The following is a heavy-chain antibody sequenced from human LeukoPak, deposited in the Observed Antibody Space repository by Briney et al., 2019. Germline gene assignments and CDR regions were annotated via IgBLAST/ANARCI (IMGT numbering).Heavy chain of an antibody. CDR3: ARGSSSSLYYYYYMDV. V-gene: IGHV3-20*04. D-gene: IGHD6-6*01. CDR1: GFTFDDYG. CDR2: INWNGGST. J-gene: IGHJ6*03. Sequence: GGALRLSCAGSGFTFDDYGISLVRQAPGKGLGWVSGINWNGGSTGYADSVKGRFTISRDHAKNSLYLQMNSMRAEDTALYYCARGSSSSLYYYYYMDVWGKGTTVTVSS.